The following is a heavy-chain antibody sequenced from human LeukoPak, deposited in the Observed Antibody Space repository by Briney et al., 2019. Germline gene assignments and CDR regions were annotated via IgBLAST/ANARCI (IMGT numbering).Heavy chain of an antibody. CDR2: FSGSGGST. Sequence: GGSLRLSCAASGFTFSSYAMSWVRQAPGKGLEWVSAFSGSGGSTYYADSVKGRFTISRDNSKNTLYLQMNSLRAEDTAVYYCAKSARITIFGVVIEIDYWGQGTLVTVSS. CDR3: AKSARITIFGVVIEIDY. CDR1: GFTFSSYA. V-gene: IGHV3-23*01. J-gene: IGHJ4*02. D-gene: IGHD3-3*01.